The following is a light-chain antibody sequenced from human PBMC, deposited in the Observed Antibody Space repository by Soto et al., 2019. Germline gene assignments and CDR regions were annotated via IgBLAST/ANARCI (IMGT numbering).Light chain of an antibody. CDR2: GNN. CDR3: QSYDSSLSGVV. CDR1: SSNIGAGYD. J-gene: IGLJ2*01. V-gene: IGLV1-40*01. Sequence: QSVLTQPPSVSGAPGQRVTISCTGSSSNIGAGYDIHWYQQVPGTAPKLLIYGNNNRPSGVPDRFSGSKSGTSAFLAITGLQAEDEADYYCQSYDSSLSGVVFGGGTKVTVL.